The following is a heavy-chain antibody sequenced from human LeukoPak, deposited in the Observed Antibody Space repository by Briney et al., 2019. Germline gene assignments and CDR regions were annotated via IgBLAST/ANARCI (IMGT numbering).Heavy chain of an antibody. CDR2: TYYRSKWYN. CDR3: ARAAADERLYYYGMDV. D-gene: IGHD6-13*01. CDR1: GDSVSSNSAA. V-gene: IGHV6-1*01. Sequence: SQTLSLTCAISGDSVSSNSAAWNWIRQSPSRGLEWLGRTYYRSKWYNDYAVSVKSRITINPDTSKNLFSLQLNSVTPEDTAVYYCARAAADERLYYYGMDVWGQGTTVTVSS. J-gene: IGHJ6*02.